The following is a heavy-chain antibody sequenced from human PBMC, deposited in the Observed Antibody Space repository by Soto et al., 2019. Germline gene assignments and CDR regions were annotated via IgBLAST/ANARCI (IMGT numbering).Heavy chain of an antibody. CDR2: IVFGSGNT. CDR3: AAGQGAAAGYLFYYYGMDV. J-gene: IGHJ6*02. V-gene: IGHV1-58*01. CDR1: GFTLTSSA. D-gene: IGHD6-13*01. Sequence: SVKVACKASGFTLTSSAVQWVRQARGQGRDWIGWIVFGSGNTNYAQKFQERVTITRDMSTSTAYMELSSLRSEDTAVYYCAAGQGAAAGYLFYYYGMDVWGQGTTVTVSS.